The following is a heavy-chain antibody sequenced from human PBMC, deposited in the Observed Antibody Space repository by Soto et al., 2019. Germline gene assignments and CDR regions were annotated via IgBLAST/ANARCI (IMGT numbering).Heavy chain of an antibody. V-gene: IGHV1-46*01. CDR1: GYTFTRYY. Sequence: XSVKVSCKASGYTFTRYYMHWVRQAPGQGLEWMGIINPSDDATSYAEKFQGRLTMTKDTSTSTVYMEMSSLRSEDTAVYYCARDLTREGDYYDRSGYYLDYWGQGTLVTVSS. J-gene: IGHJ4*02. CDR3: ARDLTREGDYYDRSGYYLDY. D-gene: IGHD3-22*01. CDR2: INPSDDAT.